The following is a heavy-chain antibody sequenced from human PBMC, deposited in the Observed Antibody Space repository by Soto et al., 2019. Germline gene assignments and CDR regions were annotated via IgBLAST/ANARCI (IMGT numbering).Heavy chain of an antibody. V-gene: IGHV4-34*01. CDR3: ARDKMTRLFDY. J-gene: IGHJ4*02. Sequence: ASETLSLTCAFYGWSFSGYYWTWIRQPPGTGLEWIGEINHSGSTNYNPSLKSRVTISVDTSKNQFSLKLTSVTAADTAVYYCARDKMTRLFDYWGQGTLVTVSS. CDR2: INHSGST. CDR1: GWSFSGYY. D-gene: IGHD2-21*02.